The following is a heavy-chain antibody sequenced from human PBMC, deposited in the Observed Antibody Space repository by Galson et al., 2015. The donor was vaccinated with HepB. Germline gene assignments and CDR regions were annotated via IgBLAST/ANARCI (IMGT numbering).Heavy chain of an antibody. J-gene: IGHJ3*01. D-gene: IGHD3-22*01. CDR1: GYTLSDYY. CDR2: INPNSGGA. Sequence: SVKVSCKASGYTLSDYYIHWVRQAPGQGLEWMGRINPNSGGANFAQKFQGRVTMTRDTPISTAYMELSRLRSDDTAVYYCARVYYDTFDFWGQGTMVTVSS. CDR3: ARVYYDTFDF. V-gene: IGHV1-2*06.